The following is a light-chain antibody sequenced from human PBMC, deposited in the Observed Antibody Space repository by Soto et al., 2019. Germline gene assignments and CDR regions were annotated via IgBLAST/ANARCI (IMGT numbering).Light chain of an antibody. CDR3: CSYAGSPWV. Sequence: QSALTQPRSVSGSPGQSVTISCTGTSSDVGAYDYVSWYQQHPGKAPKLLIYDVSERPSGVPDRFSGSKSGNTASLTISGLQAEDEADYYCCSYAGSPWVFGGGTKLTVL. V-gene: IGLV2-11*01. CDR1: SSDVGAYDY. CDR2: DVS. J-gene: IGLJ3*02.